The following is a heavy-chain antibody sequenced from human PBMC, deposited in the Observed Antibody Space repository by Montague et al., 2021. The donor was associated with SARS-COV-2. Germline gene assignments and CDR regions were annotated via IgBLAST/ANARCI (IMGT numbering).Heavy chain of an antibody. V-gene: IGHV4-4*02. D-gene: IGHD2-2*01. J-gene: IGHJ5*02. Sequence: SETLSLTCSSLVSSISGDDRKSTRLHSRENRLSYVVVILQAVSTNYNPSLKSRVTIAVDNFSNQVSLKMTSVTAADTAIYYCSRVVRGCSGHSCYFDPWGQGTLVTVYS. CDR3: SRVVRGCSGHSCYFDP. CDR1: VSSISGDDR. CDR2: ILQAVST.